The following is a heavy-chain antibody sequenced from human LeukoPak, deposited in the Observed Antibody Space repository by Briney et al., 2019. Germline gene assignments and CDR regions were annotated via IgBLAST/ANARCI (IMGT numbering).Heavy chain of an antibody. D-gene: IGHD3-22*01. Sequence: SETLSLTCTVSGGSISSGASDWGWIRQHPKRGLEWVGYINHSGSTYYNPSLGSRVTMSVDTSKSQFSLKLSSVTAADSAVYYYARAARQGFTMIVVPFFYFDLWGRGTLVTVSS. CDR1: GGSISSGASD. V-gene: IGHV4-31*03. CDR2: INHSGST. J-gene: IGHJ2*01. CDR3: ARAARQGFTMIVVPFFYFDL.